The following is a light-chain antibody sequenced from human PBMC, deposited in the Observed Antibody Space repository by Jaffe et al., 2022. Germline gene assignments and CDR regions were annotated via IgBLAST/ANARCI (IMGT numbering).Light chain of an antibody. Sequence: EIVMTQSPLSLPVTPGESASISCRSSQSLLHSNGKNYFDWYLQKPGQSPQLLIYLGSNRASGVPDRFSGSGSGTDFTLKISRVEAEDVGVYYCTQVLQTPVTFGQGTRLEIK. J-gene: IGKJ5*01. CDR3: TQVLQTPVT. V-gene: IGKV2-28*01. CDR1: QSLLHSNGKNY. CDR2: LGS.